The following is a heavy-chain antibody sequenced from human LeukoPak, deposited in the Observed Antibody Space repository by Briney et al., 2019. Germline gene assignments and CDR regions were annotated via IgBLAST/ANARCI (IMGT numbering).Heavy chain of an antibody. CDR2: IYHTGRT. CDR3: ARGWGPAYCGGDCHRHFDY. Sequence: SETLSLTCAVSGGSISGGGYSYNWIRQPPGKGLEWIGFIYHTGRTSYNPSLKSRLTMSVDTSKDQFSLKLNLVTAADTAVYYCARGWGPAYCGGDCHRHFDYWGQGALVTVSS. D-gene: IGHD2-21*02. CDR1: GGSISGGGYS. V-gene: IGHV4-30-4*07. J-gene: IGHJ4*02.